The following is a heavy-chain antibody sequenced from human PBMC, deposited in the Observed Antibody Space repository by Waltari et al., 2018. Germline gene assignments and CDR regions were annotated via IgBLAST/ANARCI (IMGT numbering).Heavy chain of an antibody. J-gene: IGHJ5*01. CDR3: ARDETGGNFYWFDS. V-gene: IGHV1-2*02. CDR2: INPKSGDT. D-gene: IGHD2-21*02. CDR1: GYTFTGHY. Sequence: QVQLVQSGAEVKTPGASVKVSCKTSGYTFTGHYIHWVRPAPGQGLEWMGWINPKSGDTKLTQKFQGRVTMTRDTSITTAYMDLTRLTSDDTGLYFCARDETGGNFYWFDSWGQGTLVTVSS.